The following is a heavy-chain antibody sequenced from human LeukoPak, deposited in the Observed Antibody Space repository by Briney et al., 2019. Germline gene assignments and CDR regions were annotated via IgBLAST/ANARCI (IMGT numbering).Heavy chain of an antibody. CDR3: AKDVGKWESLHFFDY. Sequence: GGSLRLSCIASGFSFSGHWMHWARQLPGKGLVWVSRISPTGSTTSYADSVKGRFTVSRDNAKNTLYLQVNNLRAEDTAVYYCAKDVGKWESLHFFDYWGQGTLVTVSS. CDR1: GFSFSGHW. D-gene: IGHD1-26*01. J-gene: IGHJ4*02. CDR2: ISPTGSTT. V-gene: IGHV3-74*01.